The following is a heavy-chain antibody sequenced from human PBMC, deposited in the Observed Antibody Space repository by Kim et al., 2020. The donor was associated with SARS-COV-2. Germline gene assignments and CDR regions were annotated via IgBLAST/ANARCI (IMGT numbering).Heavy chain of an antibody. V-gene: IGHV3-23*01. Sequence: TEYEDSVKGRFTTTRDNSKNPLYLQMDSLRAEDTAIYYCAKLVGATPFDFWGQGTLVTVSS. CDR3: AKLVGATPFDF. CDR2: T. D-gene: IGHD1-26*01. J-gene: IGHJ4*02.